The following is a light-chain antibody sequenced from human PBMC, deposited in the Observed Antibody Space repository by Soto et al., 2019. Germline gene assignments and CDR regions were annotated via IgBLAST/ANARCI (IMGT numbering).Light chain of an antibody. J-gene: IGLJ3*02. CDR3: SSYTTSSTWV. CDR2: DVS. Sequence: QSVLTQPASVSGSPGQSITISCTGTSSDVGGYNYVSWHQHHPGKAPKLMIYDVSNRPSGVSNRFSGSKSGNTASLTISGLQAEDEADYYCSSYTTSSTWVFGGGTQLTVL. V-gene: IGLV2-14*03. CDR1: SSDVGGYNY.